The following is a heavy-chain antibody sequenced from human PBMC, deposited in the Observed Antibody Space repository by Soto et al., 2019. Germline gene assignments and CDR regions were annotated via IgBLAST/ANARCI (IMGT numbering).Heavy chain of an antibody. CDR2: IGRSGDT. CDR1: GFIFTNYA. J-gene: IGHJ6*03. CDR3: AKNYIMDV. V-gene: IGHV3-23*01. Sequence: EVQLLESGGGLVQPGGSLRLSCAASGFIFTNYAMSWVRQAPGKGLEWVSSIGRSGDTYYADSVRGRFTISRDDSENTLYLQLKSLRAEATAVYHCAKNYIMDVWGKGTTVTFAS. D-gene: IGHD3-10*01.